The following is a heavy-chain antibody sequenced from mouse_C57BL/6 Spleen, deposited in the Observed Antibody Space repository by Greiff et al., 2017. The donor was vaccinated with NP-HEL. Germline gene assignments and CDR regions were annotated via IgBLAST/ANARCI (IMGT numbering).Heavy chain of an antibody. V-gene: IGHV1-42*01. CDR1: GYSFTGYY. D-gene: IGHD1-1*01. CDR3: ARNYYGSSYAWFAY. CDR2: INPSTGGT. J-gene: IGHJ3*01. Sequence: EVKLQESGPELVKPGASVKISCKASGYSFTGYYMNWVKQSPEKSLEWIGEINPSTGGTTYNQKFKAKATLTVDKSSSTAYMQLKSLTSEDSAVYYCARNYYGSSYAWFAYWGQGTLVTVSA.